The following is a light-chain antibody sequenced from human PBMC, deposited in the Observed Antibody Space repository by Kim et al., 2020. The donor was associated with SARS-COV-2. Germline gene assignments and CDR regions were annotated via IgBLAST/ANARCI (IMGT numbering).Light chain of an antibody. Sequence: QSVLTQPPSASGTPGQRVTISCSGSSSNIGSTTVNWYQQSPGTAPKLLIYSNNQRPSGVPYRFSGPKSGTSASLAISGLQSEDEADYYCAAWDDSVNGPVFGGGTKVTVL. CDR1: SSNIGSTT. CDR3: AAWDDSVNGPV. CDR2: SNN. V-gene: IGLV1-44*01. J-gene: IGLJ3*02.